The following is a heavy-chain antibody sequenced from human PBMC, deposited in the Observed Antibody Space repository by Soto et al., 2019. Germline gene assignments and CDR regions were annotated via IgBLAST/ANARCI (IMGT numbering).Heavy chain of an antibody. CDR3: ARLPVTAVTSIDY. J-gene: IGHJ4*02. V-gene: IGHV3-74*01. CDR1: GFTFSNYW. Sequence: EVQLVESGGGLVQPGGSLRLPCAASGFTFSNYWMHWVRQAPGKGLVWVSRINSDGNIKDYADSVKGRFTISRDNARNRLYLQVNSLTDEDTAVYYCARLPVTAVTSIDYWGQGTLVSVSS. CDR2: INSDGNIK. D-gene: IGHD2-21*02.